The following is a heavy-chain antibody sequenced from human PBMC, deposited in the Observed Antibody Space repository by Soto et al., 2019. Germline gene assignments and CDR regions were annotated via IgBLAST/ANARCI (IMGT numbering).Heavy chain of an antibody. D-gene: IGHD3-3*01. Sequence: QVQLVQSGAEVKKPGASVKVSCKASGYTFTSYGISWVRQAPGQGLEWMGWISAYNGNTNYAQKLQGRVTMTTDTSTSTAYMELMSLRSVDTAVYYCAREPGRITIFGVVADYYYGMDVWGQGTTVTVSS. CDR3: AREPGRITIFGVVADYYYGMDV. V-gene: IGHV1-18*04. J-gene: IGHJ6*02. CDR1: GYTFTSYG. CDR2: ISAYNGNT.